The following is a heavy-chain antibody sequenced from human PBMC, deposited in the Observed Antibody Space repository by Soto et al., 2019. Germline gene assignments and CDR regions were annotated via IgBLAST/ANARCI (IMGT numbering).Heavy chain of an antibody. Sequence: QVQLVQSGAEVKNPGASVKVSCKASGYTFTRYGIGWARQAPGQGLEWMGWINTYNGNTNYAQNVQGRVNLATDTSTSTVYMELRSLRSNDTSIYYCAMVDVYVTPSPQDVWGQGTTVSVSS. CDR2: INTYNGNT. CDR1: GYTFTRYG. D-gene: IGHD3-16*01. J-gene: IGHJ6*02. V-gene: IGHV1-18*01. CDR3: AMVDVYVTPSPQDV.